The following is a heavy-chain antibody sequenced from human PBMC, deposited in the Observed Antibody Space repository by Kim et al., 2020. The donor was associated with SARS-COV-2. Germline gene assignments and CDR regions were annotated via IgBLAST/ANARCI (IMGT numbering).Heavy chain of an antibody. CDR3: ARWKIRFLEWPPRANYYYYMDV. V-gene: IGHV1-18*01. Sequence: ASVKVSCKASGYTFTSYGISWVRQAPGQGLEWMGCISAYNGNTNYAQKLQGRVTMTTDTSTSTAYMELRSLRSDDTAVYYCARWKIRFLEWPPRANYYYYMDVWGKGTTVTVSS. CDR1: GYTFTSYG. J-gene: IGHJ6*03. D-gene: IGHD3-3*01. CDR2: ISAYNGNT.